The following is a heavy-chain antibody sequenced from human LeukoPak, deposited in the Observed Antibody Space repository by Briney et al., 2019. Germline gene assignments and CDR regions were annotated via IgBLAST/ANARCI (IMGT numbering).Heavy chain of an antibody. V-gene: IGHV3-9*01. D-gene: IGHD2-21*01. CDR2: ITWNSGRI. Sequence: GGSLRLSCAASGFTFDDYAMHWGRQAPGKGLERVSGITWNSGRIAYADSVKGRFIISRDNSKNSLYLQLNSVRAEDTALYYCTNVKIMRPSIPDAFDIWGQGTMVTVSS. J-gene: IGHJ3*02. CDR3: TNVKIMRPSIPDAFDI. CDR1: GFTFDDYA.